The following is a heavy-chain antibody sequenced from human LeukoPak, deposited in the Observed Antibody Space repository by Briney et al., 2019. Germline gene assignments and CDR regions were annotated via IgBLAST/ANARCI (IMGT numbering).Heavy chain of an antibody. V-gene: IGHV1-2*02. D-gene: IGHD3-9*01. CDR1: GYTFTGYY. Sequence: ASVKVSCKASGYTFTGYYMHWVRQAPGQGLEWMGWINPNSGGTNYAQKFQGRVTMTRDTSISTAYMELSRLRSGDTVVYYCARDQVDPIHHYDILTGPSDYWGQGTLVTVSS. CDR2: INPNSGGT. J-gene: IGHJ4*02. CDR3: ARDQVDPIHHYDILTGPSDY.